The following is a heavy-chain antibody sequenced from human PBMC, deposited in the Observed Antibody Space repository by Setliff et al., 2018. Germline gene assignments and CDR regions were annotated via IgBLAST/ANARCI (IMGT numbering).Heavy chain of an antibody. D-gene: IGHD2-8*01. Sequence: KTSETLSLTCTVSGDSISSGDYYWSWIRQPPGKGLEWIGYIYYSGSTYYNPSLKSRVTISVDTSKNQFSLKLSSVTAADTAVYYCARSPSSSKGLYWYFDLWGRGTLVTVSS. V-gene: IGHV4-30-4*08. CDR1: GDSISSGDYY. CDR3: ARSPSSSKGLYWYFDL. J-gene: IGHJ2*01. CDR2: IYYSGST.